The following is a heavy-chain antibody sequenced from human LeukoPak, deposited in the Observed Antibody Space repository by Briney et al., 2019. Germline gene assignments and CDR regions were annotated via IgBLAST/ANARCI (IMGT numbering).Heavy chain of an antibody. CDR2: IKSEVEGGTT. CDR3: VTGGSIFVN. V-gene: IGHV3-15*01. Sequence: GGSLRLSCAASGFTFSNAWMSWVRQAPGQGLEWVGHIKSEVEGGTTDYVAPAKGRFTISRDDSKNTLILQMSSLKNDDTAVYYCVTGGSIFVNWGQGTLVTVSS. D-gene: IGHD3-16*01. J-gene: IGHJ4*02. CDR1: GFTFSNAW.